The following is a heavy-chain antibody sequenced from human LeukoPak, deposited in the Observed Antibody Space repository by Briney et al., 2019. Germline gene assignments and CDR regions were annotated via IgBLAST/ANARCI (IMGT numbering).Heavy chain of an antibody. V-gene: IGHV3-9*01. D-gene: IGHD6-13*01. CDR1: GFTFDDCA. Sequence: GGSLRLSCAASGFTFDDCAMHWVRQAPGRGLEWVSGISWNSGSIGYADSVKGRFTISRDNAKNSLYLQMNSLRAEDTAVYYCARDSSYSSSVAYWGQGTLVTVSS. CDR2: ISWNSGSI. CDR3: ARDSSYSSSVAY. J-gene: IGHJ4*02.